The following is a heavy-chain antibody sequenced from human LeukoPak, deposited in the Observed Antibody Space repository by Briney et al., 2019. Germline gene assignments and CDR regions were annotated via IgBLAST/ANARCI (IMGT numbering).Heavy chain of an antibody. D-gene: IGHD2-2*01. V-gene: IGHV3-30*03. Sequence: SGGSLRLSCAASGFTFSSYWMSWVRQAPGKGLEWVAVISYDGSNKYYADSVKGRFTISRDNSKNTLYLQMNSLRAEDTAVYYCARSYWKYQLLDGYYYYGMDVWGQGTTVTVSS. CDR1: GFTFSSYW. CDR2: ISYDGSNK. J-gene: IGHJ6*02. CDR3: ARSYWKYQLLDGYYYYGMDV.